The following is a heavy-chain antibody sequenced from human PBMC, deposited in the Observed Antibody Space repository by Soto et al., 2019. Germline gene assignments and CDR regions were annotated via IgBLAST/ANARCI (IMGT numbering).Heavy chain of an antibody. Sequence: GGSLRLSCAASGFTFSSYAMHWVRQAPGKGLEWVAVISYDGSNKYYADSVKGRFTISRDNSKNTLYLQMNSLRAEDTAVYYCARDRHYYDSSGPSYYFDYWGQGTLVTVSS. CDR3: ARDRHYYDSSGPSYYFDY. D-gene: IGHD3-22*01. J-gene: IGHJ4*02. CDR1: GFTFSSYA. CDR2: ISYDGSNK. V-gene: IGHV3-30-3*01.